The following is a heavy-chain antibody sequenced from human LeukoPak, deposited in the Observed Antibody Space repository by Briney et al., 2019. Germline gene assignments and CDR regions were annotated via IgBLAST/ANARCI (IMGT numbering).Heavy chain of an antibody. CDR3: ASSSGWYEGLRF. J-gene: IGHJ4*02. CDR1: GGSISNYY. Sequence: SETLSLTCTVSGGSISNYYWTWIRQPPGKGLECIGYIFHRGSTNYSPSLKSRITMSVDTSKNQFSLKLSSVTAADTAVYYCASSSGWYEGLRFWGQGTLATVSS. V-gene: IGHV4-59*01. CDR2: IFHRGST. D-gene: IGHD6-19*01.